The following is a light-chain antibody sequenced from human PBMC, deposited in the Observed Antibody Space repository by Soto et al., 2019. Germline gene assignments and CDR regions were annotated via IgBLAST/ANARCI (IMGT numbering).Light chain of an antibody. Sequence: EIVLTQSPATLSLSPGERATLSCRASQSFSSYLAWYQQKPGQAPRLLLYDASNRATGIPARFSGSGSGTDFTLTISSLEPEDFSHFYCQHRLNFPPIYTFGQGTKLEIK. CDR3: QHRLNFPPIYT. V-gene: IGKV3-11*01. CDR1: QSFSSY. J-gene: IGKJ2*01. CDR2: DAS.